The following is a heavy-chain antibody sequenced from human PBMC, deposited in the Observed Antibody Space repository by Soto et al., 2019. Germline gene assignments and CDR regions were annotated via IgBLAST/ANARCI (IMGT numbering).Heavy chain of an antibody. Sequence: EVQLVESGGGLIQPGGSLRLSCAASGFTVSSNYMSWVRQAPGKGLEWVSVIYSGGSTYYADSVKGRFTISRDNSKNTLYLQMNRLRAEDTAVYYCARLDSVFSWFDPWGQGTLVTVSS. J-gene: IGHJ5*02. CDR1: GFTVSSNY. V-gene: IGHV3-53*01. CDR2: IYSGGST. CDR3: ARLDSVFSWFDP. D-gene: IGHD3-9*01.